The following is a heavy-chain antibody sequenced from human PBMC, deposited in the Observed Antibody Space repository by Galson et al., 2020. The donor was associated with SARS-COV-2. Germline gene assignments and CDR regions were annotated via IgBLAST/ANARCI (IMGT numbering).Heavy chain of an antibody. V-gene: IGHV3-30-3*01. CDR2: ISYDGSNK. CDR1: GFTFSSYA. D-gene: IGHD6-19*01. J-gene: IGHJ3*02. CDR3: ARGGIDSGWYYTPVLDAFDI. Sequence: GESLKISCAASGFTFSSYAMHWVRQAPGKGLEWVAVISYDGSNKYYADSVKGRFTISRDNSKNTLYLQMNSLRAEDTAVYYCARGGIDSGWYYTPVLDAFDIWGQGTMVTVSS.